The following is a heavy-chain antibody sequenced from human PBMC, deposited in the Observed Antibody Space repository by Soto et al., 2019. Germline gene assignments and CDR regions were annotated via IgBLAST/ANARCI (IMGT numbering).Heavy chain of an antibody. CDR1: GFSLTTSGVG. D-gene: IGHD3-3*01. CDR3: AHRVLRTVFGLVTTTAIYFDF. Sequence: QITLNESGPTVVRPTETLTLTCRFSGFSLTTSGVGVGWIRQSPGKAPEWLALIYWDDDKRYSASLKSRLTIPKDTAKEQVVMTVSDLDPTDTATYYCAHRVLRTVFGLVTTTAIYFDFWGQGTPVAVSS. CDR2: IYWDDDK. J-gene: IGHJ4*02. V-gene: IGHV2-5*02.